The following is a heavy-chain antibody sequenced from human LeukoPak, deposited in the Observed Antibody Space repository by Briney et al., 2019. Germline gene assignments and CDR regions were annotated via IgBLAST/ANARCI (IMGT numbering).Heavy chain of an antibody. CDR3: ARNNWFGEFENWFDP. J-gene: IGHJ5*02. D-gene: IGHD3-10*01. CDR1: GFTFSSYW. V-gene: IGHV3-21*01. Sequence: PGGSLRLSCAASGFTFSSYWMSWVRQAPGKGLEWVSSISSSSSYIYYADSMKGRFTISRDNAKNSLYLQMNSLRAEDTAVYYCARNNWFGEFENWFDPWGQGTLVTVSS. CDR2: ISSSSSYI.